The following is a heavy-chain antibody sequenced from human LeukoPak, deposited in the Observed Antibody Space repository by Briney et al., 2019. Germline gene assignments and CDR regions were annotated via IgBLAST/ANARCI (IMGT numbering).Heavy chain of an antibody. D-gene: IGHD3-10*01. CDR3: ARDGWFGDYNWFDP. J-gene: IGHJ5*02. V-gene: IGHV3-21*01. CDR1: GLTFSIYS. CDR2: ISSISSYI. Sequence: PGGSLRLSCAASGLTFSIYSMNWVRHAPGKGLEWVSSISSISSYIYYTDSVKGRFTIARDNAKTSVYLQMTSMRAEDTAMYYCARDGWFGDYNWFDPWGQGTLVTVSS.